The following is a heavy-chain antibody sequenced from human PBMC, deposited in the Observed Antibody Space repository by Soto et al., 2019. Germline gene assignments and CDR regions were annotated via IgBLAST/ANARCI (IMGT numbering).Heavy chain of an antibody. D-gene: IGHD3-10*01. V-gene: IGHV1-69*02. J-gene: IGHJ6*02. CDR1: GGTFSSYT. CDR2: IIPILGIA. CDR3: ATYGSGCYLRYGMDV. Sequence: QVQLVQSGAEVKKPGSSVKVSCKASGGTFSSYTISWVRQAPGQGLEWMGRIIPILGIANYAQKFQGRVTSTAEKSTSTAYMEVSSLRSEDTAVYYWATYGSGCYLRYGMDVWGQGTTVTVSS.